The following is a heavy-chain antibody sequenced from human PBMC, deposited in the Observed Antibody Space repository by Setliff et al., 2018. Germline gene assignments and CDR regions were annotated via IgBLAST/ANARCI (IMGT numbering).Heavy chain of an antibody. CDR1: GFTFNRHS. Sequence: PGGSLRLSCAASGFTFNRHSMNWVRQAPGKGLEWVANINGDGSETYYVDSVKGRFTISRDNAKNSLYLQMNSLRAEDTALYYCGRVYNPKRDHGDYLGESFDYWGQGTLVTVS. J-gene: IGHJ4*02. CDR3: GRVYNPKRDHGDYLGESFDY. V-gene: IGHV3-7*01. CDR2: INGDGSET. D-gene: IGHD4-17*01.